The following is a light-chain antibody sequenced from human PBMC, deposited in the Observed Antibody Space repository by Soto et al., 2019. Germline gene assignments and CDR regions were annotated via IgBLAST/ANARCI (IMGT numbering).Light chain of an antibody. J-gene: IGKJ3*01. Sequence: DIQLTQSPSSLSASVGDRVTITCRASQGISSSLAWYRQNPGKVPKLLIYAASTLQSGVPSRFSGSGSGTEFTLTISSLQPEDFATYYCQQLNSYQFTFGPGTKVDIK. CDR1: QGISSS. CDR3: QQLNSYQFT. V-gene: IGKV1-9*01. CDR2: AAS.